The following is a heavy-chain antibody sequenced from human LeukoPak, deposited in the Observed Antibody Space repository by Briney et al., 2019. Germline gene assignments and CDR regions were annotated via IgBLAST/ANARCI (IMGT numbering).Heavy chain of an antibody. CDR2: INPNSGGT. J-gene: IGHJ4*02. D-gene: IGHD6-19*01. Sequence: ASVKVSCKASGYTFTGYYMHWVRQAPGQGLEWMGWINPNSGGTNYAQKFQGRVTMTRDTSISTAYMELSRLRSDDTAVYYCARVSPLTAVAGDFDYWGQGALVTVSS. CDR3: ARVSPLTAVAGDFDY. CDR1: GYTFTGYY. V-gene: IGHV1-2*02.